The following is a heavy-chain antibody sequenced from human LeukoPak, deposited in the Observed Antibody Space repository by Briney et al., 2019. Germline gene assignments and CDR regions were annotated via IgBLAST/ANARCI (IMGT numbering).Heavy chain of an antibody. CDR1: GYTFTGYY. J-gene: IGHJ4*02. V-gene: IGHV1-2*02. CDR3: ASLEMATAPWDY. Sequence: ASVKVSCKASGYTFTGYYMHWVRQAPGQGLEWMGWINPNSGGTNYAQEFQGRVTMTRDTSISTAYMELSRLRSDDTAVYYCASLEMATAPWDYWGQGTLVTVSS. CDR2: INPNSGGT. D-gene: IGHD5-24*01.